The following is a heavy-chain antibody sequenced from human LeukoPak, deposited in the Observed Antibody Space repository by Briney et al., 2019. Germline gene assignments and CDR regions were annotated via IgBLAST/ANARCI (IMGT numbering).Heavy chain of an antibody. J-gene: IGHJ6*03. Sequence: ASVKVSCKASGYTFTGYYLHWVRQAPGQGLEWMGWINPNSGGTNYAQKFQGRVTLTSDTSISTAYMELSSLRSEDTAVYYCARDQYWGGSGRTSYYMDVWGKGTTVTISS. CDR2: INPNSGGT. V-gene: IGHV1-2*02. CDR1: GYTFTGYY. D-gene: IGHD3-10*01. CDR3: ARDQYWGGSGRTSYYMDV.